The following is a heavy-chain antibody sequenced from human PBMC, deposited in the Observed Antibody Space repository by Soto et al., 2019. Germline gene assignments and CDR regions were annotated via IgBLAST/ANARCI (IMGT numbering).Heavy chain of an antibody. V-gene: IGHV4-31*03. CDR2: VYYSGGS. Sequence: KPSETLSLTCTVSGDSISGGASFWSWIRQPPGKGLEWIANVYYSGGSYYNPSLKSRLTISVDTTKNQFSLQLKSMTAADTAVYYCAKLSCTSSTCYFPGWFDPWGQGTLVTVSS. J-gene: IGHJ5*02. CDR1: GDSISGGASF. D-gene: IGHD2-2*01. CDR3: AKLSCTSSTCYFPGWFDP.